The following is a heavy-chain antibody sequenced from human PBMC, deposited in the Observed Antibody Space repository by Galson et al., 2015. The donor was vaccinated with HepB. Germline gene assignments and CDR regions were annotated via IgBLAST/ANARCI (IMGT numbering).Heavy chain of an antibody. Sequence: SLRLSCAASGFTFSSYSMNWVRQAPGKGLEWVSYISSSSSTIYYADSVKGRFTISRDNAKNSLYLQMNSLRAEDTAVYYCARDRWDTMVRGGGTVQYFDLWGRGTLVTVSS. V-gene: IGHV3-48*04. D-gene: IGHD3-10*01. CDR3: ARDRWDTMVRGGGTVQYFDL. CDR1: GFTFSSYS. J-gene: IGHJ2*01. CDR2: ISSSSSTI.